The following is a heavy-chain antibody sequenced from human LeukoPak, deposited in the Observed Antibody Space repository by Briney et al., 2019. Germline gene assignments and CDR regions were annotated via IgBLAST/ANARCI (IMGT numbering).Heavy chain of an antibody. CDR1: GYTFTGYY. CDR2: ISAYNGNT. Sequence: ASVKVSCKASGYTFTGYYMHWVRQAPGQGLEWMGWISAYNGNTNYAQKLQGRVTMTTDTSTSTAYMELRSLRSDDTAVYYCARGGVVLWFGESNYYGMDVWGQGTTVTVSS. V-gene: IGHV1-18*04. CDR3: ARGGVVLWFGESNYYGMDV. D-gene: IGHD3-10*01. J-gene: IGHJ6*02.